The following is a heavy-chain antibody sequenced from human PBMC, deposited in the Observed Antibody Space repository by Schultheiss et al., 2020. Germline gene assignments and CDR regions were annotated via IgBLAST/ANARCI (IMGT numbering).Heavy chain of an antibody. Sequence: SETLSLSCTVSGVSISSYYLSWIRQPPGKGLEWIGYIYYSGSTNYNPSLMSRVTISVDTSKNQFSLQLCSVTAADTAVYYCARSTYYYDSSGLDVWGQGTTVTVSS. J-gene: IGHJ6*02. CDR3: ARSTYYYDSSGLDV. V-gene: IGHV4-59*01. CDR2: IYYSGST. D-gene: IGHD3-22*01. CDR1: GVSISSYY.